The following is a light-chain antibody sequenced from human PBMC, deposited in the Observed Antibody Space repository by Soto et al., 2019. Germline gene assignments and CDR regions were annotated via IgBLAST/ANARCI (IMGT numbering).Light chain of an antibody. V-gene: IGLV1-51*01. CDR1: SSNIGNNY. CDR2: DNN. CDR3: GTWDSSLSDYV. Sequence: QSVLTQPPSVSAAPGQKVTISCSGSSSNIGNNYVSWYQQLPGTAPKLLIYDNNKRPSGIPDRFSGSKSGTSATLGITGLQTGDEADYYCGTWDSSLSDYVLGTGTKVT. J-gene: IGLJ1*01.